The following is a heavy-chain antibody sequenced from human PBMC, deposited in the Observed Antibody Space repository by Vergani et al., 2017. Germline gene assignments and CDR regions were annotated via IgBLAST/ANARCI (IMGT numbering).Heavy chain of an antibody. D-gene: IGHD2-2*01. Sequence: QVQLVESGGGVVQPGRSLRLSCAASGFTFSSYGMHWVRQAPGKGLEWVAVIWYDGSNKYYADSVKGRFTISRDNSKNTLYLQMNSPRAEDTAVYYCARAXDRYCSSTSCYFDYWGQGTLVTVSS. V-gene: IGHV3-33*01. J-gene: IGHJ4*02. CDR1: GFTFSSYG. CDR2: IWYDGSNK. CDR3: ARAXDRYCSSTSCYFDY.